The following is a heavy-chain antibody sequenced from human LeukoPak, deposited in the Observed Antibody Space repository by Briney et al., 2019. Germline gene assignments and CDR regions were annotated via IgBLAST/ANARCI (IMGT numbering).Heavy chain of an antibody. V-gene: IGHV3-48*03. CDR2: ISSSGSII. J-gene: IGHJ4*02. CDR3: ARGDYVWGSYRYITGTLDY. Sequence: PGGSLRLSCAASGFTFSSYEMNWVRQAPGKGLEWVSYISSSGSIIYYADSVKGRFTISRDNAKNSLYLQMNSLRAEDTAVYYCARGDYVWGSYRYITGTLDYWGQGTLVTVSS. CDR1: GFTFSSYE. D-gene: IGHD3-16*02.